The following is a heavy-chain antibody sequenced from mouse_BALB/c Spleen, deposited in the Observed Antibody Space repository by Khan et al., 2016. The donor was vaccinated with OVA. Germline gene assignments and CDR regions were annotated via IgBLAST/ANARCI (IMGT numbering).Heavy chain of an antibody. CDR3: ARDGSRYNYAMDY. Sequence: EVKLEESGPGLVKPSQSLSLTGTVTGYSITSDYAWNWIRQFPGNKLEWMGYISYSGSTNYNPALKSRISITRDTSKNQFFLQLNSVTTEDTATYYCARDGSRYNYAMDYWGQGTSVTVSS. CDR1: GYSITSDYA. V-gene: IGHV3-2*02. CDR2: ISYSGST. D-gene: IGHD2-3*01. J-gene: IGHJ4*01.